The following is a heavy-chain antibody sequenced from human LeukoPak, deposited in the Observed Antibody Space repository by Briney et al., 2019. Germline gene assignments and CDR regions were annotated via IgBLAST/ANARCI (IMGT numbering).Heavy chain of an antibody. J-gene: IGHJ4*02. CDR2: IITIFGTA. CDR1: GGTFNSYA. D-gene: IGHD3-9*01. V-gene: IGHV1-69*06. Sequence: ASVKVSCKASGGTFNSYAISWVRQAPGQGLEWMGRIITIFGTANYAQKFQGRVTITADKSTSTAYMELSSLRSEDTAVYYCARVDYDILTAYKDYWGQGTLVTVSS. CDR3: ARVDYDILTAYKDY.